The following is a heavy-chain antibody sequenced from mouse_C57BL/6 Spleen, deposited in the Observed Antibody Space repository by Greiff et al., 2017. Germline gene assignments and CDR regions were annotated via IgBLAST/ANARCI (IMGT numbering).Heavy chain of an antibody. J-gene: IGHJ2*01. CDR3: ATYGYDGGFDY. D-gene: IGHD2-2*01. CDR2: ISSGSSTI. CDR1: GFTFSDYG. V-gene: IGHV5-17*01. Sequence: EVQLVESGGGLVQPGGSLKLSCAASGFTFSDYGMHWVRQAPEKGLEWVAYISSGSSTIYYADTVKGRFTISRDNAKNTLFLQMTSLRSEDTAMYYCATYGYDGGFDYWGQGTTLTVSS.